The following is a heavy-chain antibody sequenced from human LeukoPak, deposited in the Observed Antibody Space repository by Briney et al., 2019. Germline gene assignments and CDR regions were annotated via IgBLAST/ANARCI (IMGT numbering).Heavy chain of an antibody. CDR3: ARERGELYDSSGYYFLDY. Sequence: SVKVSCKASGGTFSSYAISWVRQAPGQGLEWMGGIIPIFGTANYAQKFQGRVTITADESTSTAYMELSSLRSEDTAVYYCARERGELYDSSGYYFLDYWGQGTLVTVSS. J-gene: IGHJ4*02. CDR2: IIPIFGTA. V-gene: IGHV1-69*13. CDR1: GGTFSSYA. D-gene: IGHD3-22*01.